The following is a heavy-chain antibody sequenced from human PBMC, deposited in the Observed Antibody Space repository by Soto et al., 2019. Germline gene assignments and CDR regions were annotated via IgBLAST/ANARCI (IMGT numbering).Heavy chain of an antibody. Sequence: QVQLVQSGAEVKKPGASVKVSCKASGYTFINYGISWVRQAPGQGLEWMGWINTYNGNTNYAKKFQGRVTMATDTAPSKDYMELRSLRSDDTAVYHHARTPVGPALFEPLGQGTLVTVSS. D-gene: IGHD1-26*01. CDR2: INTYNGNT. V-gene: IGHV1-18*01. CDR3: ARTPVGPALFEP. J-gene: IGHJ5*02. CDR1: GYTFINYG.